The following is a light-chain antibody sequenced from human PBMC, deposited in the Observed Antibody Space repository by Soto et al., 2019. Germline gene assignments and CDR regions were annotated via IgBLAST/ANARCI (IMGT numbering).Light chain of an antibody. V-gene: IGLV1-40*01. Sequence: QSGLTQPPSVSGAPGQRVTISCTGRSSNIGSGYDVHWYQQLPGTAPKLLIYGNGNRPSGVPDRFSVSESGTSASLAITGLQAEDEADYYCQSYDSRLSGYVFGTGTKVTVL. CDR2: GNG. CDR1: SSNIGSGYD. J-gene: IGLJ1*01. CDR3: QSYDSRLSGYV.